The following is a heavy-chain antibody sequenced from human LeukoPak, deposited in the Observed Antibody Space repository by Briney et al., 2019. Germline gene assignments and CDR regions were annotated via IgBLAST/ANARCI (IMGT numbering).Heavy chain of an antibody. CDR2: ISGSGSST. D-gene: IGHD3-22*01. J-gene: IGHJ4*02. Sequence: GGSLRLSCAASGFTISSYAMSWVRQAPGKGLDCVSGISGSGSSTYYADSVKGRFTISRDNSKNTLYLQMNSLRGEDTAVYYCAKGVYYYDSSGYYYTYYFDYWGQGTLVTVSS. V-gene: IGHV3-23*01. CDR1: GFTISSYA. CDR3: AKGVYYYDSSGYYYTYYFDY.